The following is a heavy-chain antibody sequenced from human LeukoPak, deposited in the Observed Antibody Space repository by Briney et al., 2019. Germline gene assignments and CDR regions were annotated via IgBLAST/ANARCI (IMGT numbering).Heavy chain of an antibody. V-gene: IGHV3-30*18. D-gene: IGHD2-15*01. CDR3: ANEYCSGGSCGYYGMDV. CDR2: ISYDGSNK. Sequence: PGGSLRLSCAASGFTFSSYGMHWVRQAPGKGLEWVAVISYDGSNKYYADSVKGRFTISRDNSKNTLYLQMNSLRAEDTAVYYCANEYCSGGSCGYYGMDVWGQGTTVT. CDR1: GFTFSSYG. J-gene: IGHJ6*02.